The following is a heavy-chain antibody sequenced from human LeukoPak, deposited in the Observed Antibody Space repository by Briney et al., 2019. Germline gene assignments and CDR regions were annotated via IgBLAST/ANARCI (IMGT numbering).Heavy chain of an antibody. Sequence: GRSLRLSCAASGFTFSSYEMNWVRQAPGKGLEWVSYISSSGSTIYYADSVKGRFTISRDNAKNSLYLQMSSLRAEDTAVYYCARDLSKTYYDFWSGAPNFDYWGQGALVTVSS. CDR3: ARDLSKTYYDFWSGAPNFDY. CDR1: GFTFSSYE. V-gene: IGHV3-48*03. J-gene: IGHJ4*02. CDR2: ISSSGSTI. D-gene: IGHD3-3*01.